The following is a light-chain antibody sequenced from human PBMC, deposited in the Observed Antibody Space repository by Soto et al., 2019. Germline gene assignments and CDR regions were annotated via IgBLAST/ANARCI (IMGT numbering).Light chain of an antibody. Sequence: QLVLTQPASVSGSPGQPITISCTGTNNDVGGYNYVSWYQQHPGKAPKLMIYEVSNRPSGVSNRFSGSKSGNTASLTISRLQTEDEADYYCTSHTSSSSLVIFGGGTKVTVL. CDR2: EVS. V-gene: IGLV2-14*03. J-gene: IGLJ2*01. CDR3: TSHTSSSSLVI. CDR1: NNDVGGYNY.